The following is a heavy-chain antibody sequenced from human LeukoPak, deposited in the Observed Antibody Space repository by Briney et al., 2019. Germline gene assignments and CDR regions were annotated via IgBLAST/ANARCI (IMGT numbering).Heavy chain of an antibody. Sequence: EASVKVSCKASGGTFSSYAISWVRQAPGQGLEWMGGIIPIFGTANYAQKFQGRVTITTDESTSTAYMELSSLRSEDTAVYYCARSQRYCSSTSCYYFDYWGQGTLVTVSS. CDR3: ARSQRYCSSTSCYYFDY. CDR2: IIPIFGTA. CDR1: GGTFSSYA. D-gene: IGHD2-2*01. V-gene: IGHV1-69*05. J-gene: IGHJ4*02.